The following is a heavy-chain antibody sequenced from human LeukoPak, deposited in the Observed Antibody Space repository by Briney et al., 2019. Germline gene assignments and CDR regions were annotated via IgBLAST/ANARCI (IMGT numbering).Heavy chain of an antibody. CDR2: IYYSGST. J-gene: IGHJ6*02. V-gene: IGHV4-61*01. CDR1: GGSVSSGSYY. Sequence: PSETLSLTCTVSGGSVSSGSYYWSWIRQPPGKGLEWIGYIYYSGSTNYNPSLKSRVTISVDTSKNQFSLKLSSVTAADTAVYYCARVKPYYYYGMDVWGQGTTVTVSS. CDR3: ARVKPYYYYGMDV.